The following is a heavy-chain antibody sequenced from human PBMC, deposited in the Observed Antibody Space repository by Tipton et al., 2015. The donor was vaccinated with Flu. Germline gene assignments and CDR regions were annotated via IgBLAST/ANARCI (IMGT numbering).Heavy chain of an antibody. CDR3: AKDWGSGSNSYYYAMDV. D-gene: IGHD6-25*01. CDR2: ISGGGGST. V-gene: IGHV3-23*01. CDR1: GFNFDTYA. J-gene: IGHJ6*02. Sequence: GSLRLSCAVSGFNFDTYAMNWVRQAPGKGLEWVSAISGGGGSTYYADSVKGLFTISRDNSKNTLYLQMDGLRADDTAVYYCAKDWGSGSNSYYYAMDVWGQGTTVTVSS.